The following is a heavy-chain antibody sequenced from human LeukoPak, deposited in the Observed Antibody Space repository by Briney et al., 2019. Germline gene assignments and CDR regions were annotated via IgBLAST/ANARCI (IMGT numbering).Heavy chain of an antibody. D-gene: IGHD2-2*01. CDR1: GFTFSSYS. V-gene: IGHV3-21*01. J-gene: IGHJ6*03. CDR3: ASNPEVSGGSSTSWYYYYMDV. CDR2: ISSSSSYI. Sequence: PGGSLRLSCAASGFTFSSYSMNWVRQAPGKGLEWVSSISSSSSYIYYADSVKGRFTISRDNAKNSLYLQMNSLRAEDTAVYYCASNPEVSGGSSTSWYYYYMDVWGKGTTVTVSS.